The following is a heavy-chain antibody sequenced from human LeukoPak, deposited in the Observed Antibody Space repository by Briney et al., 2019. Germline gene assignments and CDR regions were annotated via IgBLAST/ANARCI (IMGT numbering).Heavy chain of an antibody. J-gene: IGHJ4*02. Sequence: SETLSLTCTVSGGSISRYHWSWIRQPPEKGLEWIGYIWYSGTTNYNPSLKSRVTMSVDTSKNHFSLKLSSVTAADTAVYYCARVASYYDSSGYYYGLDYWGQGTLVTVSS. CDR1: GGSISRYH. CDR2: IWYSGTT. D-gene: IGHD3-22*01. V-gene: IGHV4-59*12. CDR3: ARVASYYDSSGYYYGLDY.